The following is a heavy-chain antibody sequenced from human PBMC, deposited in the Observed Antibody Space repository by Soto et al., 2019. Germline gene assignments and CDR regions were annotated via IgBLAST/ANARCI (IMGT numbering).Heavy chain of an antibody. CDR1: GFTFSSYA. D-gene: IGHD3-10*01. Sequence: GGSLRLSCAASGFTFSSYAMSWIRQAPGKGLEWVSTITGNGETTYYTDSVKGRFTISRDNSKNTLYLQMNSLRAEGTAVYYCAKDLASINTVTNYNGAMNVWGQGTTVTVS. V-gene: IGHV3-23*01. CDR3: AKDLASINTVTNYNGAMNV. CDR2: ITGNGETT. J-gene: IGHJ6*02.